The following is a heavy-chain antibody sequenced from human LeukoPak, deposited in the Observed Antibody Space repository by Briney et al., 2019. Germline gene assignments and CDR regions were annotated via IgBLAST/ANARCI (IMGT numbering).Heavy chain of an antibody. V-gene: IGHV4-4*07. J-gene: IGHJ4*02. CDR3: ARLTSVTLFDY. CDR2: IYTSGST. D-gene: IGHD4-17*01. Sequence: SSETLSLTCTVSGGSISSYYWSWIRQPAGKGLEWIGRIYTSGSTNYNPSLRSRVVMSVDTSRNQFSLKLSSVTAADTAVYFCARLTSVTLFDYWGQGTLVTVSS. CDR1: GGSISSYY.